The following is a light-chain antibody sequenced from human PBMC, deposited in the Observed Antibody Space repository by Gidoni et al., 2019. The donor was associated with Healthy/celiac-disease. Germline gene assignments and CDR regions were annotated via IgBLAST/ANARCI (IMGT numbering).Light chain of an antibody. CDR2: AAS. CDR1: QSISSY. J-gene: IGKJ3*01. CDR3: QQSYSTPLFT. Sequence: DPVTITCRASQSISSYLNWYQQKPGKAPKLLIYAASSLQSGVPSRFSGSGSGTDFTLTISSLQPEDVATYYCQQSYSTPLFTFGPGTKVDIK. V-gene: IGKV1-39*01.